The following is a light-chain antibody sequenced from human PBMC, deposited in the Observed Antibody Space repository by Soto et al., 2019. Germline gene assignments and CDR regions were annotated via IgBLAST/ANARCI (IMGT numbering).Light chain of an antibody. V-gene: IGKV3-11*01. CDR1: QIVSNY. Sequence: EVVLTQSPATLSLSPGERATLSCRASQIVSNYVAWYQQRPVQAPRRLIYDASKRATGIPAWFSGSGSGTSFTRTISSLEPEDLAFDYCQQRSNWPRTFGQGTKVETK. CDR3: QQRSNWPRT. J-gene: IGKJ1*01. CDR2: DAS.